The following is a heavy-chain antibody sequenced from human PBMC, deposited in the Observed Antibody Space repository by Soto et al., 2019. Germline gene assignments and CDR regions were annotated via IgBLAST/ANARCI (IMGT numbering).Heavy chain of an antibody. CDR1: GGTFCSYV. V-gene: IGHV1-69*06. CDR2: IIPIFGTA. CDR3: ARASFLTNLAAFDI. J-gene: IGHJ3*02. Sequence: SVKVSCKASGGTFCSYVISWVRQALRQGLEWMGGIIPIFGTANYAQKFQGRVTITADKSTSTAYMELSSLRSEDTAVYYCARASFLTNLAAFDIWGEGTMVT. D-gene: IGHD4-4*01.